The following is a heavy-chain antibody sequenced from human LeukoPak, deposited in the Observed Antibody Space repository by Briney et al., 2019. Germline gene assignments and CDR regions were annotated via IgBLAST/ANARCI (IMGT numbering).Heavy chain of an antibody. CDR3: ARSIVGYDWNFDQ. Sequence: SETLSLTCTVSGDSFNNYYWHWIRQPPGKSLDWIGYLYFTGSTNYNPSLESRVTMSVDTSKNQFSLYLSSVTAADTAIYYCARSIVGYDWNFDQWGQGILVTVSS. CDR1: GDSFNNYY. CDR2: LYFTGST. D-gene: IGHD1-26*01. V-gene: IGHV4-4*08. J-gene: IGHJ4*02.